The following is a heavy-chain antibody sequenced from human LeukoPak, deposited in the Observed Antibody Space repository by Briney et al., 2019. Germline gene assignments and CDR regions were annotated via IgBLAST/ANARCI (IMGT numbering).Heavy chain of an antibody. CDR2: TYYRSKWYN. J-gene: IGHJ4*02. CDR3: SRAYSSSTVGCFDY. Sequence: SQTLSLTFAISGDSVSSNTASWNWIRQSPSRGLEWLGRTYYRSKWYNDYAVSVKSRITINPDTSKNKFSLQLNSVTPEDTAVYYCSRAYSSSTVGCFDYWGQGTLVTVSS. D-gene: IGHD6-13*01. V-gene: IGHV6-1*01. CDR1: GDSVSSNTAS.